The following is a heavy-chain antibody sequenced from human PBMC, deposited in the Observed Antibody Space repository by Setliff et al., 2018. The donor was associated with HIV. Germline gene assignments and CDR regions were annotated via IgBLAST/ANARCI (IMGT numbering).Heavy chain of an antibody. D-gene: IGHD3-3*01. CDR2: IYPGDSDT. CDR3: ARQPTDTSGYNNWFDS. V-gene: IGHV5-51*01. Sequence: HGESLKISCKGSGYRFTSHWIAWVRQMPGKGLEWMGIIYPGDSDTRYSPSFEGQVTMSADKSINTAYLQWNSLKASDTAMYYCARQPTDTSGYNNWFDSWGQGTLVTVSS. J-gene: IGHJ5*01. CDR1: GYRFTSHW.